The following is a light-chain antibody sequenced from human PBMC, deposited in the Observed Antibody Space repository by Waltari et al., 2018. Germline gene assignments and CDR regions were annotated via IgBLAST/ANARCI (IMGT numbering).Light chain of an antibody. CDR3: QAWASDKVV. CDR2: QDD. CDR1: ELGAKY. J-gene: IGLJ2*01. Sequence: SYELTQPPSVSVSLGQRASIPCSGDELGAKYVCWYQQKPGQSPILVIYQDDKRPSGIPGRFSGSNSGNIATLTISETQVMDEADYYCQAWASDKVVFGGGTILTVL. V-gene: IGLV3-1*01.